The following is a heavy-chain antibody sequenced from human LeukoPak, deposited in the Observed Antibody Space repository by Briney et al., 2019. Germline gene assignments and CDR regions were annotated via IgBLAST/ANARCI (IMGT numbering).Heavy chain of an antibody. CDR1: GFTFSSYA. Sequence: PGGSLGLSCEASGFTFSSYAMSWVRQAPGKGLEWVSAISASGGTTYYAESVKGRFTISRDNSKNTLYLQVNSLRVEDTGVYYCAAKIVATTAADYWGQGTLVTVSS. CDR2: ISASGGTT. V-gene: IGHV3-23*01. CDR3: AAKIVATTAADY. D-gene: IGHD5-12*01. J-gene: IGHJ4*02.